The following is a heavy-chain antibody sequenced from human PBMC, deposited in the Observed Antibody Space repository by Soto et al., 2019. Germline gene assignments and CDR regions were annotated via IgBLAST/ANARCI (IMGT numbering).Heavy chain of an antibody. CDR2: ISYDGSNK. CDR3: ARASGRQQLVYGMDD. Sequence: GGSLRLSCAASGFTFSSYAMHWVRQAPGKGLEWVAVISYDGSNKYYADSVKGRFTISRDNSKNTLYLQMNSLRAEDTAVYYYARASGRQQLVYGMDDGGKGTTVTIPS. V-gene: IGHV3-30-3*01. J-gene: IGHJ6*04. CDR1: GFTFSSYA. D-gene: IGHD6-13*01.